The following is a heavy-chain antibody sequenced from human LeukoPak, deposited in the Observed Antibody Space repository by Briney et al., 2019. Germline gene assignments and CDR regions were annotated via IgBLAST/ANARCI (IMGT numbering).Heavy chain of an antibody. CDR1: GGSISSGDYY. V-gene: IGHV4-30-4*08. J-gene: IGHJ5*02. Sequence: SETLSLTCTVSGGSISSGDYYWSWIRQPPGKGLEWIGYIYYSGSTYYNPSLKSRVTISVDTSKNQFSLKLCSVTAADTAVYYCARVGGRLVPAAYWFDPWGQGTLVTVSS. CDR2: IYYSGST. D-gene: IGHD2-2*01. CDR3: ARVGGRLVPAAYWFDP.